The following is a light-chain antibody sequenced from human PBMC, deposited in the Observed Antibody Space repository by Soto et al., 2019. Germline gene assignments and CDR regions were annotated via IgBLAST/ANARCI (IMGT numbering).Light chain of an antibody. V-gene: IGLV1-47*01. Sequence: QSVLTQPPSASGTPGQRVTISCSGSSSNIGSNYVYWYHQLPGAAPKLLIYRNDQRPSGVPDRSAGSKSGTSASLAISGLRSEDEADYYCAAWDDSLRVFGTGTKVTAL. CDR2: RND. CDR1: SSNIGSNY. J-gene: IGLJ1*01. CDR3: AAWDDSLRV.